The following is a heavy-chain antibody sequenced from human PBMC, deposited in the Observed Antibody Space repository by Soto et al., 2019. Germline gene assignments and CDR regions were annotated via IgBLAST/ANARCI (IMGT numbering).Heavy chain of an antibody. CDR1: GFSLSTSGVG. J-gene: IGHJ4*02. CDR2: IYWDDDK. Sequence: ITLKESGPTLVKPTQTLTLTCTFSGFSLSTSGVGVGWIRQPPGKALEWLALIYWDDDKRYSPSLKSRLTITKDTSKNQVVRTLTNMDPVATATYYCAHFGAAMVRGTYPDRFDYWGPGTLVTVSS. CDR3: AHFGAAMVRGTYPDRFDY. V-gene: IGHV2-5*02. D-gene: IGHD3-10*01.